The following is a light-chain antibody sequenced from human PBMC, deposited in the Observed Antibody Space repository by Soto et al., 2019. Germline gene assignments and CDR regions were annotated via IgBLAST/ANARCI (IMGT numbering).Light chain of an antibody. Sequence: QSVLTQPPSVSAAPGQMVTIYCSGSSSNIGNNYVSWYRQFPGTAPKLLIYDNNKRPSGIPDRFSGSKSGTSATLGITGLQTGDEADYYCGTWDSSLSAEIFGGGTKLTVL. CDR2: DNN. CDR3: GTWDSSLSAEI. CDR1: SSNIGNNY. J-gene: IGLJ2*01. V-gene: IGLV1-51*01.